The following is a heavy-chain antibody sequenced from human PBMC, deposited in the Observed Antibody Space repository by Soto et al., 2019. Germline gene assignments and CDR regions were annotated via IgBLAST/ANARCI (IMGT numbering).Heavy chain of an antibody. CDR1: GFTFSRYG. D-gene: IGHD5-18*01. J-gene: IGHJ4*02. Sequence: QVQLVESGGGVVQPGRSLRLSCAASGFTFSRYGMNWVRQAPGKGLEWVAVIWYDGSNKYYADSVKGRFTISRDNSKNTLYLQMNSLGAEDTAVYYCGRDSVTYFDYWGQGTLVTVSS. V-gene: IGHV3-33*01. CDR3: GRDSVTYFDY. CDR2: IWYDGSNK.